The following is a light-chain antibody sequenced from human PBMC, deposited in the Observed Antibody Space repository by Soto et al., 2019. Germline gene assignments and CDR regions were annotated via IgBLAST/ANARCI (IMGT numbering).Light chain of an antibody. Sequence: IVLTQSPGTLSLSPGERATLSCRASQSVASRALAWYQQKPGQAPRLLVYGASSRATGIPDRFSGSGSGTPFTLTISRLEPEDFAVYYCKQYGSSRTFGQGTKV. CDR1: QSVASRA. J-gene: IGKJ1*01. CDR2: GAS. CDR3: KQYGSSRT. V-gene: IGKV3-20*01.